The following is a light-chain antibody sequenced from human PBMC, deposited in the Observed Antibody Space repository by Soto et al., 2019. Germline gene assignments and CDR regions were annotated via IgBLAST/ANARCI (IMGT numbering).Light chain of an antibody. V-gene: IGKV3-20*01. CDR1: QSVSSNF. Sequence: EIVLTQSPGTLSLAPGERATLFCRASQSVSSNFLAWYEEKSGQAPRLLIYNASRRAAGIPDRFSGSGSGRDFALNIRRLEPEDFAVYYCQQYSTSSPRYTFGQGTKLEIK. CDR2: NAS. CDR3: QQYSTSSPRYT. J-gene: IGKJ2*01.